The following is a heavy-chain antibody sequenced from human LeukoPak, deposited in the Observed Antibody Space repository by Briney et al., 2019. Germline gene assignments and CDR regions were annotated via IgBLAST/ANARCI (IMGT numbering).Heavy chain of an antibody. D-gene: IGHD1-1*01. Sequence: SETLSLTCAVYGXSFSGYYGRWIRQPPGKGLEWIAEINHSGSTNYNPFLKSRVTISVDTSKNQLSLKMSAVTAADTAVYYCTITTGTTLGLMDYWGQGTLVTVSS. V-gene: IGHV4-34*01. J-gene: IGHJ4*02. CDR3: TITTGTTLGLMDY. CDR2: INHSGST. CDR1: GXSFSGYY.